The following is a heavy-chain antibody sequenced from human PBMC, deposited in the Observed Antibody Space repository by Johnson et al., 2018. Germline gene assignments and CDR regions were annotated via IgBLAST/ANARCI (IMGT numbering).Heavy chain of an antibody. Sequence: QVQLQESGPRLVKPSQTLSLTCSVSGGSISSGRYYWSWLRQPPGKGPEWIGYIYYTGSTYYNPSLKSRGTISLDPSKNLFSLKLNSVTAADTAVYFCASYRGDYAEYFPNWGQGTLVTVSS. D-gene: IGHD4-17*01. CDR3: ASYRGDYAEYFPN. J-gene: IGHJ1*01. V-gene: IGHV4-30-4*01. CDR1: GGSISSGRYY. CDR2: IYYTGST.